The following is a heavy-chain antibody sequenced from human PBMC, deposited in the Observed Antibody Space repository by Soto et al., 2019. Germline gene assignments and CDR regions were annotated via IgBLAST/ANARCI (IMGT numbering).Heavy chain of an antibody. D-gene: IGHD2-2*01. CDR3: ARVVPAVHFFDY. V-gene: IGHV4-31*03. Sequence: QVQLQESGPGLVKPSQTLSLTCTVSGGSISSGGYYWSWLRQHPGKGLEWTGYIYYSGSTYYNPSLKSRVTISVDMSKNRSSLKLTSVTAADTAVYYCARVVPAVHFFDYWVQGTIVTVSS. CDR2: IYYSGST. J-gene: IGHJ4*02. CDR1: GGSISSGGYY.